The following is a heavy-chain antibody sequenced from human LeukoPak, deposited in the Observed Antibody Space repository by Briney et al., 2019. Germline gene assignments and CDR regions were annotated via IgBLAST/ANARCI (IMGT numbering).Heavy chain of an antibody. D-gene: IGHD6-19*01. V-gene: IGHV1-2*02. CDR3: ARVFFGYSSGWTFHY. CDR2: INPNSGGT. J-gene: IGHJ4*02. Sequence: GASVKVSCKASGYTFTGYYMHWVRQAPGQGLEWMGWINPNSGGTNYAQKFQGRVTMTRDTSISTAYMELSRLRSDDTAVYYCARVFFGYSSGWTFHYWGQGTLVTV. CDR1: GYTFTGYY.